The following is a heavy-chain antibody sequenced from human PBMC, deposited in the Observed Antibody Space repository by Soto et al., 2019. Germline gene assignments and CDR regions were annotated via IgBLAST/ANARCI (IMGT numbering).Heavy chain of an antibody. J-gene: IGHJ4*02. CDR3: AKSRVPTAARDYYLES. D-gene: IGHD1-26*01. Sequence: GGSRRLACVASGFNCMSFGMFWARQAPGKGLEWVATIPCSGDVVYYLDSVKGRFTISRDNSKNTLYLQMDSLGVEDTAVYYCAKSRVPTAARDYYLESWGQGTLVTVSS. CDR2: IPCSGDVV. CDR1: GFNCMSFG. V-gene: IGHV3-30*02.